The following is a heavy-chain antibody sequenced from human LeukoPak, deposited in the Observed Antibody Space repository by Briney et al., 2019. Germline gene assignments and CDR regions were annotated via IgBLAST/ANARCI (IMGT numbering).Heavy chain of an antibody. CDR2: ISSRSSDI. Sequence: GGSLRLSCAASGFTFSSYSMNWVRQAPGRGLEWVSSISSRSSDIYYADSVKGRFTISRDNAKNSLYLQMNSLRAEDTAVYYCARALFYDILTGFQTHTYYFDYWGQGTLVTVSS. V-gene: IGHV3-21*01. CDR3: ARALFYDILTGFQTHTYYFDY. D-gene: IGHD3-9*01. J-gene: IGHJ4*02. CDR1: GFTFSSYS.